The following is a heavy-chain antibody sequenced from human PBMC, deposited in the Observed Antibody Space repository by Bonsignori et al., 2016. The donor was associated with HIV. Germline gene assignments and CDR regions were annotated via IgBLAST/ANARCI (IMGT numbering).Heavy chain of an antibody. CDR3: ARVSGSYYTDFDY. CDR1: GGSISSGDYY. J-gene: IGHJ4*02. V-gene: IGHV4-30-4*08. CDR2: IYYSGST. D-gene: IGHD1-26*01. Sequence: SETLSLTCTVSGGSISSGDYYWSWIRQPPGKGLEWIGYIYYSGSTYYSPSLKSRLTISVDTSKNQFSLRLSSVTAADTAVYYCARVSGSYYTDFDYWGPGNPGHRLL.